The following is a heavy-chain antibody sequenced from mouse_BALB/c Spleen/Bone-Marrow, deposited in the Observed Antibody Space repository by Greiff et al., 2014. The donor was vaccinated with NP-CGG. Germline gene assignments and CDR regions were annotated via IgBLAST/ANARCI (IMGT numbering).Heavy chain of an antibody. CDR2: INPSNGGT. D-gene: IGHD1-1*01. V-gene: IGHV1S81*02. CDR1: GYTFTSFY. CDR3: TRGSYGSSQYYFDY. J-gene: IGHJ2*01. Sequence: QVQLKESGAELVKPGASVKLSCKASGYTFTSFYMYWVKQRPGQGLEWIGGINPSNGGTNFNEKFKSKATLTLDKSSSTAYMQLSSLTSEDSAVYYCTRGSYGSSQYYFDYWGQGITLTVSS.